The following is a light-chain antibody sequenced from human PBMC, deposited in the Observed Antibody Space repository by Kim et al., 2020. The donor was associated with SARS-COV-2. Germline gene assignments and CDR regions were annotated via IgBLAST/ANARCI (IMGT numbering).Light chain of an antibody. CDR3: QSYDSDIWV. Sequence: GKTGTISCTRSSGSVASKFVQWYQQRPGSAPTTLIYENDERPSGVPDRFSGSIDISSNSASLTVSGLKTEDEADYYCQSYDSDIWVFGGGTKLTVL. J-gene: IGLJ3*02. V-gene: IGLV6-57*03. CDR1: SGSVASKF. CDR2: END.